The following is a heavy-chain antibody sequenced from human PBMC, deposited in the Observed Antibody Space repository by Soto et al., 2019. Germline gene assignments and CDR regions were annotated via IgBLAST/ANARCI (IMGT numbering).Heavy chain of an antibody. V-gene: IGHV4-59*01. CDR3: ARLGGYVHFDY. CDR2: IYYSGST. D-gene: IGHD5-12*01. J-gene: IGHJ4*02. Sequence: SETLSLTCTVSGGSISSYYWSWIRQPPGKGLEWIGYIYYSGSTNYNPSLKSRVTISVDTSKNQFSLKLGSVTAADTAVYYCARLGGYVHFDYWGQGTLVTVSS. CDR1: GGSISSYY.